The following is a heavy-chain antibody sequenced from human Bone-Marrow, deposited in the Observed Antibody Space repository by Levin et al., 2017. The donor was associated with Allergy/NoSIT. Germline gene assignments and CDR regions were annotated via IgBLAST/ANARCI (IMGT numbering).Heavy chain of an antibody. CDR3: ATGLRDSRGH. CDR2: IKRKKDGGTT. Sequence: KHGESLKISCAASAFTFSDAYMDWVRQAPGKGLEWVGRIKRKKDGGTTDYAAPVKDRFTISRDDSKNTLYLLMNSLKIEDTAVYYCATGLRDSRGHWGPGTLVTVSS. D-gene: IGHD6-13*01. J-gene: IGHJ4*02. V-gene: IGHV3-15*01. CDR1: AFTFSDAY.